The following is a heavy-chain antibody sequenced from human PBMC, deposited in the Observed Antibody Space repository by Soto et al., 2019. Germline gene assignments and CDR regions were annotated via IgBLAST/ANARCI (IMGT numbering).Heavy chain of an antibody. CDR1: GYTFTGYY. V-gene: IGHV1-2*02. CDR3: ARGYYDSSGYPPTW. J-gene: IGHJ4*02. CDR2: INPNSGGT. Sequence: SVKVSRKASGYTFTGYYMHWLRQAPGQGLEWMGWINPNSGGTNYAQKFQGRVTMTRDTSISTAYMELSRLTSDDTAVYYCARGYYDSSGYPPTWWGQGTLVTVSS. D-gene: IGHD3-22*01.